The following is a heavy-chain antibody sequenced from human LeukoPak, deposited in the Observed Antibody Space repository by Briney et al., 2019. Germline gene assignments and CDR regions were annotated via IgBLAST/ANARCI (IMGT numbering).Heavy chain of an antibody. J-gene: IGHJ3*02. Sequence: PGRSLRLSCAGSGFTFNNYGIHWVRQAPGKGLEWVANIKQDGSEKYYVDSVKGRFTISRDNAKNSLYLQMNSLRAEDTAVYYCARDSSGSSGYYFGYDAFDIWGQGTMVTVSS. CDR3: ARDSSGSSGYYFGYDAFDI. CDR2: IKQDGSEK. CDR1: GFTFNNYG. D-gene: IGHD3-22*01. V-gene: IGHV3-7*01.